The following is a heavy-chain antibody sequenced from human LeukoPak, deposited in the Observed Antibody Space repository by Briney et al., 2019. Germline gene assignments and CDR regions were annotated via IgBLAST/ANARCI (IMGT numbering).Heavy chain of an antibody. CDR3: ARGKYGSGTYGESAFDI. Sequence: GGSLRLSCAASGFTFSSYSMNWVRQAPGKGLEWVSSISSSSSYIYYADSVKGRFTISRDNAKNSLYLQMNSLRAEDTAVYYCARGKYGSGTYGESAFDIWGQGTMVTVSS. V-gene: IGHV3-21*04. CDR2: ISSSSSYI. D-gene: IGHD3-10*01. J-gene: IGHJ3*02. CDR1: GFTFSSYS.